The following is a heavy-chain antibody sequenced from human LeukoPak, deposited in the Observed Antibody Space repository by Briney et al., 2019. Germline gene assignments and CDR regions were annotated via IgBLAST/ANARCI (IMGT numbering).Heavy chain of an antibody. CDR1: GGTFSSYA. J-gene: IGHJ4*02. CDR3: ATGAGAYDYGGKEIDY. CDR2: IIPIFGTA. V-gene: IGHV1-69*06. D-gene: IGHD4-23*01. Sequence: ASVKVSCKASGGTFSSYAISWVRQAPGQGLEWMGRIIPIFGTANYAQKFQGRVTITADKSTSTAYMELSSLRSEDTAVYYRATGAGAYDYGGKEIDYWGQGTLVTVSS.